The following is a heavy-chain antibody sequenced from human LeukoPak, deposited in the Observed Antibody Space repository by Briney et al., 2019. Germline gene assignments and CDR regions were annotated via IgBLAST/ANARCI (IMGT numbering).Heavy chain of an antibody. CDR1: GFIFSSYD. Sequence: GGSLRLSCVASGFIFSSYDIHWVRQAPGKGLEWVAFIRFDGSNGYYTDSVKGRFTVSRDNSKNTLYLHMSSLRTEDTAVYYCARVFRGYYLDYRGQGTLVTVSS. D-gene: IGHD2-15*01. V-gene: IGHV3-30*02. CDR2: IRFDGSNG. CDR3: ARVFRGYYLDY. J-gene: IGHJ4*02.